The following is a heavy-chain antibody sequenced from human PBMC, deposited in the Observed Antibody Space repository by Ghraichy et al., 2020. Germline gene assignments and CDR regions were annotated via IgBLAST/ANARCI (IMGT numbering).Heavy chain of an antibody. CDR1: GSTFSDLY. CDR2: IRHKVGSYTT. D-gene: IGHD4/OR15-4a*01. Sequence: GGSLRLSCVASGSTFSDLYMDWVRQVTGKGLEWVARIRHKVGSYTTEYATSAKGRFTISRDDSKNSVYLQMNSLKTEDTAVYFCATETLRYGGNDNWGQGTLVTVSS. V-gene: IGHV3-72*01. J-gene: IGHJ4*02. CDR3: ATETLRYGGNDN.